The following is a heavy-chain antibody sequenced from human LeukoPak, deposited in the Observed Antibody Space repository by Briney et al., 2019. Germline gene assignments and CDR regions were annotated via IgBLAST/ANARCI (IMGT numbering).Heavy chain of an antibody. CDR3: AKVPQWLVGEPDY. D-gene: IGHD6-19*01. CDR2: ISGSGGST. Sequence: GGSLRLSCAASGFSFTDYAMSWVRQAPGKGLEWVSAISGSGGSTYYADSVKGRFTISRDNSKNTLYLQMNSLRAEDTAVYYCAKVPQWLVGEPDYWGQGTLVTVSS. V-gene: IGHV3-23*01. CDR1: GFSFTDYA. J-gene: IGHJ4*02.